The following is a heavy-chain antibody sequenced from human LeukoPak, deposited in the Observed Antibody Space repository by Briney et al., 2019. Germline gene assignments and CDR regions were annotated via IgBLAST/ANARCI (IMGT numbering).Heavy chain of an antibody. D-gene: IGHD3-10*01. CDR2: ISWNSGSI. CDR1: GFTFDDYA. Sequence: PGGSLRLSCAASGFTFDDYAMHWVRQAPGKGLEWVSGISWNSGSIGYADSVKGRFTISRDNAKNSLYLQMNSLRAEDTALYYCAKLVRGAFDPWGQGTLVTVSS. J-gene: IGHJ5*02. CDR3: AKLVRGAFDP. V-gene: IGHV3-9*01.